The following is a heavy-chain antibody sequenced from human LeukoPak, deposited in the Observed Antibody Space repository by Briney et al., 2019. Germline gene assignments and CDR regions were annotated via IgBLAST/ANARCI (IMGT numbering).Heavy chain of an antibody. J-gene: IGHJ4*02. CDR2: IYHSGST. V-gene: IGHV4-38-2*02. CDR3: ARDSPSIFGVVIGDFDY. D-gene: IGHD3-3*01. Sequence: SETLSLTCSVSGYSISSGYYWGWIRQPPGKGLEWIGSIYHSGSTYYNPSLKSRVTISVDTSKNQFSLKLSYVTAADTAVYYCARDSPSIFGVVIGDFDYWGQGTLVTVSS. CDR1: GYSISSGYY.